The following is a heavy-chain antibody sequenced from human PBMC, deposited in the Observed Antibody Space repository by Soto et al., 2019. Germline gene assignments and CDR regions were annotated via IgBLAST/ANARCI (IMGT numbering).Heavy chain of an antibody. Sequence: PGGSLRLSCAASGFTFSSYWMHWVRQAPGKGLVWVSRINSDRSSTSYADSVKGRFTISRDNAKNTLYLQMNSLRAEDTAVYYCARDRGCSGGSCYFLDAFDIWGQGTMVTVSS. D-gene: IGHD2-15*01. V-gene: IGHV3-74*01. CDR1: GFTFSSYW. CDR2: INSDRSST. J-gene: IGHJ3*02. CDR3: ARDRGCSGGSCYFLDAFDI.